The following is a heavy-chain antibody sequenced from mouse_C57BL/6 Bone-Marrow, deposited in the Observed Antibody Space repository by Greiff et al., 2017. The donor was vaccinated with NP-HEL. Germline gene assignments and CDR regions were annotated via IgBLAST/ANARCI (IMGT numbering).Heavy chain of an antibody. CDR1: GFNIKDDY. J-gene: IGHJ2*01. CDR3: TTKGDSYYFDY. V-gene: IGHV14-4*01. Sequence: VQLQQSGAELVRPGASVKLSCTASGFNIKDDYMHWVKQRPEQGLEWIGWIDPENGDTEYASKFQGKATITADTSSNTAYLQLSSLTSEDTAVYYSTTKGDSYYFDYWGQGTTLTVSS. D-gene: IGHD3-3*01. CDR2: IDPENGDT.